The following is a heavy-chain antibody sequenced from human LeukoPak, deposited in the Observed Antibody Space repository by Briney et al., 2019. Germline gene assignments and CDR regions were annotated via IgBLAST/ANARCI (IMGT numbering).Heavy chain of an antibody. CDR1: GYSFTSYW. Sequence: GESLRISCKGSGYSFTSYWISWARQMPGKGLEWMGRIDPSDSYTNYSPSFEGHVTISADKSISTAYLQCCSLKASDIATYYCARHYGAAGDFDYWGQGTLVTVSS. V-gene: IGHV5-10-1*01. CDR2: IDPSDSYT. J-gene: IGHJ4*02. CDR3: ARHYGAAGDFDY. D-gene: IGHD6-13*01.